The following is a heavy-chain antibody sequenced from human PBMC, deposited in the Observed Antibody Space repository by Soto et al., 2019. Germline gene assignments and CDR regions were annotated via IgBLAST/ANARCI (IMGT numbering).Heavy chain of an antibody. CDR2: YGGSGGSR. CDR3: VKFRGRAYPYYYMDV. CDR1: GFTCSTYG. V-gene: IGHV3-23*01. Sequence: DVQLLESGGGLVQWGGSLRLSCVTSGFTCSTYGMTWVRQAPGKGLEWVSYGGSGGSRYYAESVKGRFTISRDNSKNTRSLEMNSLRAEDTATYHCVKFRGRAYPYYYMDVWGTGTTVTVSS. J-gene: IGHJ6*03. D-gene: IGHD3-10*01.